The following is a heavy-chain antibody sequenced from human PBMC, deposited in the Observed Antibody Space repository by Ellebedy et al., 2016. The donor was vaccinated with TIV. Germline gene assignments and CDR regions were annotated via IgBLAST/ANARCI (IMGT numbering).Heavy chain of an antibody. J-gene: IGHJ4*02. CDR1: GFTFGDNA. Sequence: GESLKISCTASGFTFGDNAVSWFRQAPGKGLEWAGFIRSKAYGGTTEYAASVKGRFTISRDDSKNIAYLQMNSLKTEDTAVYYCTRGIQGVWPYYFDYWGQGTLVTVSS. D-gene: IGHD5-18*01. CDR3: TRGIQGVWPYYFDY. V-gene: IGHV3-49*03. CDR2: IRSKAYGGTT.